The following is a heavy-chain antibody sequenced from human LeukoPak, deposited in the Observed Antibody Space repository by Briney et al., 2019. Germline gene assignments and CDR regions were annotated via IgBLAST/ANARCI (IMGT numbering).Heavy chain of an antibody. D-gene: IGHD6-19*01. CDR2: INSDGSST. Sequence: PGGSLRLSCAASGFTFSSYWMHWVRQAPGKGLVWVSRINSDGSSTSYADSVKGRFTISRDNAKNTLYLQMNSLRAEDTTVYHCANSGGSGWYEYYFDYWGQGTLVTVSS. J-gene: IGHJ4*02. CDR3: ANSGGSGWYEYYFDY. CDR1: GFTFSSYW. V-gene: IGHV3-74*01.